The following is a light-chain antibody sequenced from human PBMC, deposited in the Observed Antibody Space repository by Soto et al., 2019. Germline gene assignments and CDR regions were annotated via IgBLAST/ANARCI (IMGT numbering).Light chain of an antibody. CDR2: DVS. Sequence: EIVLTQSPGTLSLSPGERATLSCRSSQSVSSSYLAWYQQKPGQAPRRRTYDVSSRATGIPDRFSGSGSGTDFTLTISRREPEDFAVYYCQQYGSSPTFGHVTKVEIK. V-gene: IGKV3-20*01. CDR1: QSVSSSY. CDR3: QQYGSSPT. J-gene: IGKJ1*01.